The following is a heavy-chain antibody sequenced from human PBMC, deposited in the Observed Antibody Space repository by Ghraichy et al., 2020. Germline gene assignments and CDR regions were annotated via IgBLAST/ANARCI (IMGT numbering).Heavy chain of an antibody. Sequence: GSLRLSCSVSGGSISSYYWSWIRQSPGKGLEWIGYIYSSGSTSYNPSLKSRVTISVDTSKNKFSLKLFSVTAADTAVYYCARAIRYKTRTWDYCRQGTLVTVSS. CDR1: GGSISSYY. D-gene: IGHD1-14*01. CDR3: ARAIRYKTRTWDY. J-gene: IGHJ4*02. CDR2: IYSSGST. V-gene: IGHV4-59*01.